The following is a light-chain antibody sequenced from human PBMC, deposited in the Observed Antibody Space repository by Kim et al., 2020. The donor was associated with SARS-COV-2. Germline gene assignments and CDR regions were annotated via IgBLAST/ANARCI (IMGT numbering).Light chain of an antibody. CDR1: QGINTY. V-gene: IGKV1-27*01. CDR3: QKYNSAPWT. J-gene: IGKJ1*01. CDR2: GAS. Sequence: DIQMTQSPSSLSASVGDRVTITCRASQGINTYLAWYKQKPGKVPKLLIYGASALHSGVPSRFSGSGSGTDFTLTISSLQPEDVATYYCQKYNSAPWTFGQGTKVDIK.